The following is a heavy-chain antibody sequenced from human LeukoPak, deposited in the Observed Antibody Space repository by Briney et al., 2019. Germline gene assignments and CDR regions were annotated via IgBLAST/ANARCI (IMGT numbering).Heavy chain of an antibody. CDR2: FDPEDGET. CDR3: ATWGLHYYGSGTSAFDI. D-gene: IGHD3-10*01. V-gene: IGHV1-24*01. CDR1: GYTLTELS. J-gene: IGHJ3*02. Sequence: GASVKVSCKVSGYTLTELSMHWVRQAPGKGLEWMGGFDPEDGETIYAQKFQGRVTMTEDTSTDTAYMELSSLGSEDTAVYYCATWGLHYYGSGTSAFDIWGQGTMVIVSS.